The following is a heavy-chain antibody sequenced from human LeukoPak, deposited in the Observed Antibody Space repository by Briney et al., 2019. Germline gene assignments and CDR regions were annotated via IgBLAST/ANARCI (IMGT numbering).Heavy chain of an antibody. CDR3: AREYSSSSGRRAFDF. V-gene: IGHV4-59*08. CDR2: IYYSGST. D-gene: IGHD6-6*01. J-gene: IGHJ3*01. Sequence: SETLSLTCTVSGGSISSHYWNWIRQPPGKGLEWIGYIYYSGSTNYNPSLKSRVTTLVDTSKNQFPLRLSSVTAADTAVYYCAREYSSSSGRRAFDFWGQGTMVTVSS. CDR1: GGSISSHY.